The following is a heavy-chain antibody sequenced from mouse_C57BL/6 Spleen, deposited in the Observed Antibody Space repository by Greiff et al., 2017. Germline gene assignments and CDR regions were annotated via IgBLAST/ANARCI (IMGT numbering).Heavy chain of an antibody. CDR2: TYPRDGST. V-gene: IGHV1-85*01. CDR3: ARGELGRWYFDV. Sequence: QVQLQQSGPELVKPGASVKLSCKASGYTFTSYDINWVKQRPGQGLVWTGWTYPRDGSTKYNANFKGKATLTVYTSSSTAYMELHSLTSEDSAVYFCARGELGRWYFDVWGTGTTVTVSS. J-gene: IGHJ1*03. D-gene: IGHD4-1*01. CDR1: GYTFTSYD.